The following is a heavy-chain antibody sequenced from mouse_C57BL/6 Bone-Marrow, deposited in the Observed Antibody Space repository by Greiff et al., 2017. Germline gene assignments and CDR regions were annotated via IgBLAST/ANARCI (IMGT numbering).Heavy chain of an antibody. CDR2: IHPNSGST. V-gene: IGHV1-64*01. J-gene: IGHJ1*03. Sequence: VKLQQPGAELVKPGASVKLSCKASGYTFTSYWMHWVKQRPGQGLEWIGMIHPNSGSTNYNEKFKSKATLTVDKSSSTAYMQLSSLTSEDSAVYYCARRRGYWYCDVWGTGTTVTVSS. CDR1: GYTFTSYW. CDR3: ARRRGYWYCDV.